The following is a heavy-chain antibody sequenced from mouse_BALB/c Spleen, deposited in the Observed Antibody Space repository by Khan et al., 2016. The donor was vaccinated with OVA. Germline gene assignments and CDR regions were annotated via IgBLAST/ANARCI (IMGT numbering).Heavy chain of an antibody. CDR2: INTYIGEP. CDR1: GYSFTNYV. CDR3: ARGSRYFDY. V-gene: IGHV9-3-1*01. J-gene: IGHJ2*01. D-gene: IGHD1-1*02. Sequence: QIQLVQSGPELKKPGETVKISCKVSGYSFTNYVMNWVKQAPGKGLKWMGWINTYIGEPTYSDDFKGRFASSLEIFASTAYSQINNIQNEDSATYFCARGSRYFDYWGRFTTLTVSS.